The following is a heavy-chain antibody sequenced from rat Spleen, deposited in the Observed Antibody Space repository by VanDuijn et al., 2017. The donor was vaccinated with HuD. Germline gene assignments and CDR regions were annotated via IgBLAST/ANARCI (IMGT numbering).Heavy chain of an antibody. J-gene: IGHJ2*01. V-gene: IGHV2-6*01. Sequence: QVQLKESGPGLVQPSQTLSLTCTVSGFSLTSYTVSWVRQPPGKGLEWIAAISSGGSTYYNSALKSRLSISRDTSKSQVFLKMNSLQTEDTAMYFCRAEGIGDYWGQGVMVTVSS. D-gene: IGHD1-11*01. CDR2: ISSGGST. CDR3: RAEGIGDY. CDR1: GFSLTSYT.